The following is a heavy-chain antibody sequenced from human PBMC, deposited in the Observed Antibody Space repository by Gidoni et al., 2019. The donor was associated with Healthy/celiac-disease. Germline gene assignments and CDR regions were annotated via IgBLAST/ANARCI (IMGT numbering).Heavy chain of an antibody. V-gene: IGHV4-34*01. CDR3: ARMEARYCTNGVCYGGGGFDY. CDR2: INHSGST. D-gene: IGHD2-8*01. J-gene: IGHJ4*02. CDR1: GGSFSGYY. Sequence: QVQLQQWGAGLLKPSETLSLTCAVYGGSFSGYYWSWIRQPPGKGLEWIGEINHSGSTNYNPSLKSRVTISVDTSKNQFSLKLSSVTAADTAVYYCARMEARYCTNGVCYGGGGFDYWGQGTLVTVSS.